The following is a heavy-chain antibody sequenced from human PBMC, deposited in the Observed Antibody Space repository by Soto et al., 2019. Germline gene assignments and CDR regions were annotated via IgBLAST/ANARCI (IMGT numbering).Heavy chain of an antibody. CDR2: ISAHNGNT. Sequence: QVQLVQSGAEVKKPGALVKDSCKASCYTFTSYGITWVRQAPGQGLEWMGWISAHNGNTTYAQKLQGRVTRTTDASTSTAYTELRTLRSDDTAVYYCARDLSYGLCDYWGQGTLGTVSS. CDR3: ARDLSYGLCDY. D-gene: IGHD5-18*01. V-gene: IGHV1-18*01. CDR1: CYTFTSYG. J-gene: IGHJ4*02.